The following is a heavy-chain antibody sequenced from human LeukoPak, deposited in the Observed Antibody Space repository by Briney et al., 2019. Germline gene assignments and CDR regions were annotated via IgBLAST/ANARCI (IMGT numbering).Heavy chain of an antibody. D-gene: IGHD2-15*01. CDR2: IYYSGST. CDR1: GGSISSYY. CDR3: AREVDWFDP. Sequence: SETLSLTCTVSGGSISSYYWSWIRHPPGKGLEWIGYIYYSGSTNYNPSLKSRVAISVDTSKNQFSLKLSCVTAADTAVYYCAREVDWFDPWGQGTLVTVSS. V-gene: IGHV4-59*01. J-gene: IGHJ5*02.